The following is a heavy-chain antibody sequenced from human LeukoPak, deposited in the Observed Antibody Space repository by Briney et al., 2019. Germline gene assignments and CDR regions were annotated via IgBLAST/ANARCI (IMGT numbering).Heavy chain of an antibody. CDR3: ARIAVVIRGRDVIAEFFQE. V-gene: IGHV4-39*01. CDR1: GGSIRSKVHY. J-gene: IGHJ1*01. CDR2: IYYSGNT. Sequence: SETLSLTCSVSGGSIRSKVHYWGWVRQPPGKGLEWIGTIYYSGNTYYNPSLESRLTLSVDTSNNQFSLRLTSVTAADTAVYYCARIAVVIRGRDVIAEFFQEWGQGTPVVVSS. D-gene: IGHD3-3*01.